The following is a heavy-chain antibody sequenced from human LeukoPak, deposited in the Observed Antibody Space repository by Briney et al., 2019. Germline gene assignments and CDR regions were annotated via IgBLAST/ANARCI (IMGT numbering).Heavy chain of an antibody. Sequence: SETLSLTCTVSGYSISSGYYWGWIRQPPGKGLEWIESMYHSGSTYYYPSLKSRVTMSVDTSKNQFSLKLSSVTAADTAVYYCARGRGQQLGNFDYWGQGTLVTVSS. J-gene: IGHJ4*02. V-gene: IGHV4-38-2*02. CDR1: GYSISSGYY. CDR2: MYHSGST. CDR3: ARGRGQQLGNFDY. D-gene: IGHD6-13*01.